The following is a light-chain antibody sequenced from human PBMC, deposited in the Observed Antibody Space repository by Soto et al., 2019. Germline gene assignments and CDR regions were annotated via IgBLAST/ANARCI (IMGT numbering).Light chain of an antibody. Sequence: EIVCTQSTGALSVSHGERATLSCRASQNVSNNYLAWYQQTPGQAPRLLIYGASNGATGIPDRFSGSGSGTDFTLTSSRLEPEDFAVYYCHQYGSSGTFGQGTKVAIK. CDR1: QNVSNNY. CDR3: HQYGSSGT. V-gene: IGKV3-20*01. J-gene: IGKJ1*01. CDR2: GAS.